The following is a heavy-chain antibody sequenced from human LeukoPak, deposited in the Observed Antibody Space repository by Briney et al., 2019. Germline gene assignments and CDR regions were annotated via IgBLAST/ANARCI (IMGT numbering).Heavy chain of an antibody. J-gene: IGHJ5*02. CDR1: GGSFSGYY. D-gene: IGHD5-18*01. CDR3: ARGPRGYSYGYSSDNWLDP. Sequence: PSETLSLTCAVYGGSFSGYYWSWIRQPPGKGMEWIGEINHSGSTNYNPSLKSRVTISVDTSKNQFSLKLSSVTAADTAVYYCARGPRGYSYGYSSDNWLDPWGQGTLVTVSS. V-gene: IGHV4-34*01. CDR2: INHSGST.